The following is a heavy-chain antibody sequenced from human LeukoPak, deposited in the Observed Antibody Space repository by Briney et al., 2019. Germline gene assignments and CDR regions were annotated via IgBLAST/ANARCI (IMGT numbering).Heavy chain of an antibody. CDR1: GFIFSDHW. Sequence: GGSLRLSCAASGFIFSDHWMHWVRQAPGKGLVWLSRINNDGSSTIYADSVKGRFTFSRDNAENTLFLEMSSLRVEDTAVYYCARAQTMVAYPFLYWGQGTLVTVSS. J-gene: IGHJ4*02. D-gene: IGHD4/OR15-4a*01. CDR2: INNDGSST. V-gene: IGHV3-74*01. CDR3: ARAQTMVAYPFLY.